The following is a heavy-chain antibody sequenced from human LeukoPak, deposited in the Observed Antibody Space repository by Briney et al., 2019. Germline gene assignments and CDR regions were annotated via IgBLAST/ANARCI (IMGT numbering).Heavy chain of an antibody. CDR1: AFTFSSYA. D-gene: IGHD1-26*01. V-gene: IGHV3-7*03. Sequence: PGGSLRLSCAASAFTFSSYAMSWVRQDPGKGLEWVANIKRDGSEKYYVDSVKGRFTISRDNAENSLYLQMNSLRVEDTAVYYCAARSSGNPYFWGQGTLVTVSS. CDR3: AARSSGNPYF. CDR2: IKRDGSEK. J-gene: IGHJ4*02.